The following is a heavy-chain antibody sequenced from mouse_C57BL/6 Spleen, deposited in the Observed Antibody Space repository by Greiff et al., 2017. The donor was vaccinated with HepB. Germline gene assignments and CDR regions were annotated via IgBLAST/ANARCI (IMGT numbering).Heavy chain of an antibody. J-gene: IGHJ2*01. D-gene: IGHD1-1*01. CDR3: ARLGGITYYFDY. CDR1: GFPFSSFG. CDR2: ISSGGSYT. Sequence: EVMLVESGGDLVKPGGSLKLSCAASGFPFSSFGMSWVRQTPDKRLEWVATISSGGSYTYYPDSVKGRVTISRDNAKNTLYLQMSSLKSEDTAMYYCARLGGITYYFDYWGQGTTLTVSS. V-gene: IGHV5-6*01.